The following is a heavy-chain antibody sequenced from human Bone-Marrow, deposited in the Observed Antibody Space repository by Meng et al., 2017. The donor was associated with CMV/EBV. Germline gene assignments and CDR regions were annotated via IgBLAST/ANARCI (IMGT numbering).Heavy chain of an antibody. CDR2: IYYSGST. V-gene: IGHV4-39*07. J-gene: IGHJ4*02. CDR1: GGSISSSSYY. CDR3: ARRSRYGSGWYVDY. D-gene: IGHD6-19*01. Sequence: SETLSLTCTVSGGSISSSSYYWGWIRQPPGKGLEWIGSIYYSGSTYYNPSLKSRVTISVDTSKNQFSLKVTSVTAADTAVYYCARRSRYGSGWYVDYWGQGTLVTVSS.